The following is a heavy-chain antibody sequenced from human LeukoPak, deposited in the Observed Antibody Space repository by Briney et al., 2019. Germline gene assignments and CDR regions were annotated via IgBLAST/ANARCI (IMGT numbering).Heavy chain of an antibody. D-gene: IGHD6-19*01. V-gene: IGHV6-1*01. CDR2: TYYRSKWYN. Sequence: KLSQTLSLTCAISGDSVSSNSAAWNWIRQSPSRGLEWLGRTYYRSKWYNDYAVSVKSRITINPDTSKNQFSLQLNSVTPEDTAVYYCARARRGIIAVAGQNEFDYWGQGTLVTVSS. CDR1: GDSVSSNSAA. J-gene: IGHJ4*02. CDR3: ARARRGIIAVAGQNEFDY.